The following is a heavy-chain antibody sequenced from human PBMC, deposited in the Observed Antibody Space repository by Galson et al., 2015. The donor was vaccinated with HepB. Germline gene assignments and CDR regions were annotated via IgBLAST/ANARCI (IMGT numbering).Heavy chain of an antibody. V-gene: IGHV3-48*01. D-gene: IGHD3-9*01. CDR3: ARDKGYYDILTGYYYYYYMDV. CDR1: GFTFSSYS. J-gene: IGHJ6*03. CDR2: ISSSSSTI. Sequence: SLRLSCAASGFTFSSYSMNWVRQAPGKGLEWVSYISSSSSTIYYADSVKGRFTISRDNAKNSLYLQMNSLRAEDTAVYYCARDKGYYDILTGYYYYYYMDVWGKGTTVTVSS.